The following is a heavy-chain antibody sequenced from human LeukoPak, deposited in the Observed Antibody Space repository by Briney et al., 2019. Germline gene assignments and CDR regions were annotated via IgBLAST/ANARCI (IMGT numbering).Heavy chain of an antibody. V-gene: IGHV1-24*01. Sequence: ASVKVSCKVSGYTLTELSMHWVRQAPGKGLEWMGGFDPEDGETIYAQKFQGRVTMTEDTSTDTAYMELSSLRSEDTAVYYCATVVYCSGGSCYYPDYWGQGTLVTVPS. J-gene: IGHJ4*02. CDR1: GYTLTELS. D-gene: IGHD2-15*01. CDR3: ATVVYCSGGSCYYPDY. CDR2: FDPEDGET.